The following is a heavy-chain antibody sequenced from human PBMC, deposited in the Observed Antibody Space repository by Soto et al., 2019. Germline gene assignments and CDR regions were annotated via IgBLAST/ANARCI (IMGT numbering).Heavy chain of an antibody. V-gene: IGHV3-74*01. CDR2: INSDGSRT. J-gene: IGHJ6*02. Sequence: EVQLVESGGGLLQPGGSLRLSCAVSGSTFSNDWMHWVRQAPGKGLVWVSHINSDGSRTNYADFVKGRFTIARDNAKNTVYLQMNSLRAEDTAVYYCARDRSYSLDGWGQGTTVNVSS. CDR3: ARDRSYSLDG. CDR1: GSTFSNDW.